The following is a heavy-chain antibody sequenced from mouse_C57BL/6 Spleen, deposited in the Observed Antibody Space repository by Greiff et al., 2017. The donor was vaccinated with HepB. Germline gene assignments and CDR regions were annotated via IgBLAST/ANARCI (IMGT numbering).Heavy chain of an antibody. D-gene: IGHD2-4*01. J-gene: IGHJ2*01. Sequence: EVMLVESGGGLVKPGGSLKLSCAASGFTFSSYAMSWVRQTPEKRLEWVATISDGGSYTYYPDNVKGRFTISRDNAKNNLYLQMSHLKSEDTAMYYCAREGYDYYYFDYWGQGTTLTVSS. V-gene: IGHV5-4*01. CDR1: GFTFSSYA. CDR2: ISDGGSYT. CDR3: AREGYDYYYFDY.